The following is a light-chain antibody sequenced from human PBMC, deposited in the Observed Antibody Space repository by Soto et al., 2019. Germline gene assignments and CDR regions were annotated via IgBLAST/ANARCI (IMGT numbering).Light chain of an antibody. CDR2: GTY. Sequence: EIVMTQSPATPSVSPGEGVTLSCRASERLTTNLAWYQQSPGQAPRLLIYGTYTRATGIPTRFSGSGTGTEFTLTISSLESEDFAVYYCQQYNKWPRTFGGGTKVDIK. J-gene: IGKJ4*01. V-gene: IGKV3D-15*01. CDR3: QQYNKWPRT. CDR1: ERLTTN.